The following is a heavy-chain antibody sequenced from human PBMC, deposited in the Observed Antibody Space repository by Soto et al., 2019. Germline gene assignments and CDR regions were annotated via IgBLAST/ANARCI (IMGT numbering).Heavy chain of an antibody. D-gene: IGHD4-17*01. J-gene: IGHJ3*02. CDR3: ARAGSYGDYAFDI. Sequence: GGSLRLSCAASGFTFGSYSMNWVRQAPGKGLEWVSSISSSSSYIYYADSVKGRFTISRDNAKNSLYLQMNSLRAEDTAVYYCARAGSYGDYAFDIWGQGTMVTVSS. CDR1: GFTFGSYS. CDR2: ISSSSSYI. V-gene: IGHV3-21*01.